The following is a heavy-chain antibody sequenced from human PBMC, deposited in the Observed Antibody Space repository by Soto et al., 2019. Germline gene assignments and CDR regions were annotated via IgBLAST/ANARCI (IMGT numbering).Heavy chain of an antibody. J-gene: IGHJ4*02. V-gene: IGHV4-31*03. CDR2: IYYTGTT. CDR3: GGGPQTYCGGACLTFDY. D-gene: IGHD2-21*02. Sequence: QVQLQESGPGLVKPSQTLSLTCTVSGGSISSGGYYWSWIRQHPGKGLEWIGYIYYTGTTYYNPSLMGRVSMSGETSKNQSSLKLSTVTAAEKAVYYGGGGPQTYCGGACLTFDYWGQGTLVTVSS. CDR1: GGSISSGGYY.